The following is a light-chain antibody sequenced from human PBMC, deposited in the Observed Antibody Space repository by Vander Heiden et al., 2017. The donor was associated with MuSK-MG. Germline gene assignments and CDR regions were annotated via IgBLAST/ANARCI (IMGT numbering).Light chain of an antibody. J-gene: IGKJ3*01. V-gene: IGKV1-27*01. Sequence: DIQMTQSPSSLSASVGDRVTITCRASQGISNYLAWYQQKPGKVPKVLIYGASALQSAVPSRFSGSGSGRDFTLTISSLLPEDVATYYCHKYYSAPFTFGPGTKV. CDR2: GAS. CDR1: QGISNY. CDR3: HKYYSAPFT.